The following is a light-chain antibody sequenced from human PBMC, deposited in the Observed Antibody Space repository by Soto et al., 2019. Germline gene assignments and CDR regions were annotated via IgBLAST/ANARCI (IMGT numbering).Light chain of an antibody. Sequence: QSALTQPASVSGSPGQSITISCTGTSSDVGGYNYVSWYRQHPGKAPKLMIYEVRNRPSGVSNRFSGSKSGNTASLTISGRQDEDEADYYCSSSTRSSTLIFGIGTKVTVL. CDR2: EVR. CDR3: SSSTRSSTLI. J-gene: IGLJ1*01. CDR1: SSDVGGYNY. V-gene: IGLV2-14*01.